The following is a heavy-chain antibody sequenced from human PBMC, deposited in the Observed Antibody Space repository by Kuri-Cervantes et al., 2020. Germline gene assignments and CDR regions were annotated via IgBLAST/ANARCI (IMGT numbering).Heavy chain of an antibody. CDR2: IWYDGSNK. CDR1: GFTFSSYG. Sequence: GGSLRLSCEASGFTFSSYGMHWVRQAPGKGLEWVAVIWYDGSNKYYADSVKGRFTVSRENAKNSLYLQMNSLRAGDTAVYYCARGSYYYDSSGFTAWGQGTLVTVSS. CDR3: ARGSYYYDSSGFTA. V-gene: IGHV3-33*01. J-gene: IGHJ5*02. D-gene: IGHD3-22*01.